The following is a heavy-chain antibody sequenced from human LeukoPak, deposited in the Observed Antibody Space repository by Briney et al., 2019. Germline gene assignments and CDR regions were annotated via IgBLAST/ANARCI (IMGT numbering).Heavy chain of an antibody. CDR3: ARDSRYYDFWGGYLDY. Sequence: SETLSLTCSVSSGFISNYYWSWIRQPAGKGLEWIGRISTSGNTNYSPSLKSRVTMSVDTSKNQFFLNLRSVTAADTAVYYCARDSRYYDFWGGYLDYWGQGALVTVSS. D-gene: IGHD3-3*01. CDR1: SGFISNYY. V-gene: IGHV4-4*07. CDR2: ISTSGNT. J-gene: IGHJ4*02.